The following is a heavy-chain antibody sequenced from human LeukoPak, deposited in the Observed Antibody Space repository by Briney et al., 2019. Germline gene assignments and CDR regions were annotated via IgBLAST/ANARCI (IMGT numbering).Heavy chain of an antibody. CDR1: GYTFTGYY. V-gene: IGHV1-2*04. D-gene: IGHD6-13*01. Sequence: ASVKVSCKASGYTFTGYYMHWVRQAPGQGPEWMGWINPNSGGTNYAQKFQGWVTMTRDTSISTAYMELSRLRSDDTAVYYCATSTAAGTWLDYWGQGTLVTVSS. CDR2: INPNSGGT. J-gene: IGHJ4*02. CDR3: ATSTAAGTWLDY.